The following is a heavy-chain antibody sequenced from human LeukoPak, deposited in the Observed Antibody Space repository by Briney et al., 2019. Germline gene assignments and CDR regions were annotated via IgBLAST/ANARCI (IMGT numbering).Heavy chain of an antibody. Sequence: ASVKVSCKASGYTFTNYNMHWVRQAPGQGLEWMGIIDPSDGGTSYAQKFQGRVAMTRDMSTSTVYMELSNLRSEDTAVYYCARFSAGSPGDYWGQGTLVTVSS. J-gene: IGHJ4*02. CDR2: IDPSDGGT. V-gene: IGHV1-46*01. CDR1: GYTFTNYN. CDR3: ARFSAGSPGDY. D-gene: IGHD1-26*01.